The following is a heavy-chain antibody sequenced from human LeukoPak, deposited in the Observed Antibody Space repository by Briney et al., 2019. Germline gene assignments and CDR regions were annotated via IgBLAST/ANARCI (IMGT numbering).Heavy chain of an antibody. CDR1: GGTFSIYA. CDR2: IIPIFGTA. D-gene: IGHD2-2*01. V-gene: IGHV1-69*01. J-gene: IGHJ6*03. Sequence: GSSVTVSFKASGGTFSIYAISWVRQAPGQGLEWMGGIIPIFGTANYAQKFQGRVTITADESTSTAYMELSSLRSEDTAVYYCARTVVVPAAMSLYYYYYMDVWGKGTTVTVSS. CDR3: ARTVVVPAAMSLYYYYYMDV.